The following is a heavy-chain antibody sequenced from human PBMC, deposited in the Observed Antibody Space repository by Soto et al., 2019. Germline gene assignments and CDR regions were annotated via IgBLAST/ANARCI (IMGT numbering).Heavy chain of an antibody. D-gene: IGHD3-3*01. CDR2: IYWDVDK. Sequence: QITLNESGPTPVKPRQTLTLTCTFSGFSLTTSGVGVGWIRQSPGKAPEWLALIYWDVDKRYSPSLKSRLTITTDTSKNPVVLTMADLDPADTATYYCAHRVLRTVFGLVTTTAIYFDFWGQGTPVAVSS. V-gene: IGHV2-5*02. J-gene: IGHJ4*02. CDR1: GFSLTTSGVG. CDR3: AHRVLRTVFGLVTTTAIYFDF.